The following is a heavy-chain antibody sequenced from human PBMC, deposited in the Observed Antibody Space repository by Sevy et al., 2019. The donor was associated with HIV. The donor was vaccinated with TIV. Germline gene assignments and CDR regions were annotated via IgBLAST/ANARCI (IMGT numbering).Heavy chain of an antibody. D-gene: IGHD2-2*01. CDR1: GYTFTSYG. CDR2: ISAYNGST. CDR3: ARDPGHVPAAFFDP. V-gene: IGHV1-18*01. J-gene: IGHJ5*02. Sequence: ASVKVSCKASGYTFTSYGISWVRQAPGQGIEWMGWISAYNGSTNYAQKLQGRVTMTTDTSTSTAYMELRSLRSDDTAVYYCARDPGHVPAAFFDPRGQGTLVTVSS.